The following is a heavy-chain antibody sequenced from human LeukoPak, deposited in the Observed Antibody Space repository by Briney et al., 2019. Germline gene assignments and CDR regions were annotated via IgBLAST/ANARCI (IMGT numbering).Heavy chain of an antibody. CDR1: GFTFSSYG. CDR3: AKDRDDYGDYAPNYFDY. D-gene: IGHD4-17*01. V-gene: IGHV3-21*01. J-gene: IGHJ4*02. CDR2: ISSSSSYI. Sequence: GGTLRLSCAASGFTFSSYGMSWVRQAPGKGLEWVSSISSSSSYIYYADSVKGRFTISRDNAKNSLYLQMNSLRAEDTAVYYCAKDRDDYGDYAPNYFDYWGQGTLVTVSS.